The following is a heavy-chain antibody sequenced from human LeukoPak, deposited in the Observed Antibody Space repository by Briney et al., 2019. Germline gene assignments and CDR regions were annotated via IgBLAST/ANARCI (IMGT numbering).Heavy chain of an antibody. CDR1: GFTFSNYE. V-gene: IGHV3-48*03. Sequence: PGGSLRLSCAASGFTFSNYEMNWVRQAPGKGLEWVSYISAIDSTTYYADSVKGRFTIPRDNAKNSLYLQMNSLRVEDTAVYHCAGGLASSNWPHWFDPWGQGTLVSVSS. CDR2: ISAIDSTT. CDR3: AGGLASSNWPHWFDP. J-gene: IGHJ5*02. D-gene: IGHD6-13*01.